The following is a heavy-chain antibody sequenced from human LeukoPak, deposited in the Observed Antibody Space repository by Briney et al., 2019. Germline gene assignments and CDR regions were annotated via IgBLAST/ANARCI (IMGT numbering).Heavy chain of an antibody. V-gene: IGHV3-48*01. CDR2: ISSSSTTI. Sequence: PPGGSLRLSCAASGFTFSSYSMNWVRQAPGKGLEWVSYISSSSTTIYYADSVKGRFTISRDNAKNSLYLQMNSLRAEDTAVYYCARGIAAARIYYYHMDVWGKGTTVTVSS. J-gene: IGHJ6*03. D-gene: IGHD6-13*01. CDR1: GFTFSSYS. CDR3: ARGIAAARIYYYHMDV.